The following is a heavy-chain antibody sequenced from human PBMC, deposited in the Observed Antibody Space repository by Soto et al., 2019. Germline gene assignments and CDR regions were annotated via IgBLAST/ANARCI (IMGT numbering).Heavy chain of an antibody. CDR2: IDPSDSST. J-gene: IGHJ4*02. V-gene: IGHV5-10-1*01. CDR3: ARKPKHNY. CDR1: GYSVSNYW. Sequence: GESLKISCRGSGYSVSNYWSSWVRQMPGKGLEWMGKIDPSDSSTNYNPSFQGHVTISVDKSINTVFLQWTTLRASDTAMYYCARKPKHNYWGQEPQVTAS.